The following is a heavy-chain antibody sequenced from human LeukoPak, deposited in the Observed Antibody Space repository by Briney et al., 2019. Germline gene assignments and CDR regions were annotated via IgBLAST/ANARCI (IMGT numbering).Heavy chain of an antibody. CDR1: GFTFSRYS. Sequence: GSLRLSCAASGFTFSRYSMSWVRQAPGKGLEWVSYISSGSSTIHYADSVKGRFTISRDNAKNSLYLQMNSLTDEDTAVYYCARDQTGDLWGQGTLVTVSS. CDR3: ARDQTGDL. CDR2: ISSGSSTI. D-gene: IGHD7-27*01. V-gene: IGHV3-48*02. J-gene: IGHJ4*02.